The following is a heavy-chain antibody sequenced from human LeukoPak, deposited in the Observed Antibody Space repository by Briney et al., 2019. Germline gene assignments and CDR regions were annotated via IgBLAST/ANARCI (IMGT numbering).Heavy chain of an antibody. V-gene: IGHV3-33*01. J-gene: IGHJ4*02. CDR1: GFTFSSYG. D-gene: IGHD4-23*01. CDR2: IWYDGSNK. CDR3: ARDRQNYGGDY. Sequence: GGSLRLSCAASGFTFSSYGMHWVRQAPGKGLEWAAVIWYDGSNKYYADSVKGRFTISRDNSKNTLYLQMNSLRAEDTAVYYCARDRQNYGGDYWGQGTLVTVSS.